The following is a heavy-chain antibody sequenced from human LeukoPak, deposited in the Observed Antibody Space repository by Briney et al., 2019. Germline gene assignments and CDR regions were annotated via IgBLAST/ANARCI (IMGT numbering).Heavy chain of an antibody. CDR1: GDTFNSYA. D-gene: IGHD3-10*01. Sequence: ASVKVSCKASGDTFNSYAVAWVRQAPGQGLEWMGLIIPAFGTTHYAQKFQGRVTITSDRSTTTAYMELGSLTSEDTAVHYCAREYYGSGSYYDGYYLDYWGQGTLVTVSS. J-gene: IGHJ4*02. CDR2: IIPAFGTT. V-gene: IGHV1-69*06. CDR3: AREYYGSGSYYDGYYLDY.